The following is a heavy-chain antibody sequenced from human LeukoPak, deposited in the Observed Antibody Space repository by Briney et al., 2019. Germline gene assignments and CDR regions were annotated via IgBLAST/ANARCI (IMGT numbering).Heavy chain of an antibody. J-gene: IGHJ4*02. D-gene: IGHD2-2*01. CDR2: IYHSGST. Sequence: SETLSLTCAVSGYSISSGYYWGWIRQAPGKGLEWIGSIYHSGSTHYNPSLKSRVTISVDTPKNQSSLKLSAVTAADTAVYYCARNGTSSYFDYWGPGTLVTVSS. V-gene: IGHV4-38-2*01. CDR3: ARNGTSSYFDY. CDR1: GYSISSGYY.